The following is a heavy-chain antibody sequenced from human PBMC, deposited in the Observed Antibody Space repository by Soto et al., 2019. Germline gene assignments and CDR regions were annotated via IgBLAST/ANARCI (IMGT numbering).Heavy chain of an antibody. CDR3: ARHRGCPNCWFDN. V-gene: IGHV4-39*01. J-gene: IGHJ5*02. CDR1: GDSISDASYF. CDR2: IYYNGDT. D-gene: IGHD6-19*01. Sequence: SETLSLTCTVSGDSISDASYFWDWIRQSPGKELEWIGNIYYNGDTFYNPSLTSRVTMSFDTSKNQFSLRLNSVTAADTAIYYCARHRGCPNCWFDNWGQGTLVTVS.